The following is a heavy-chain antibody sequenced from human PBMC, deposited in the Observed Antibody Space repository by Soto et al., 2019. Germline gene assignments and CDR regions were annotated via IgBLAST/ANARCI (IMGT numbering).Heavy chain of an antibody. D-gene: IGHD3-3*01. CDR2: ISGGGGGT. CDR3: AKGRKPDHDDGLCAFDS. CDR1: GLTFRSYA. J-gene: IGHJ4*02. Sequence: GSLRLSCVVSGLTFRSYAMSWVRQAPGKGLEWVSGISGGGGGTYYADSVKGRFTISRDPSTTTLFLDMYSLGAEDTAIYYCAKGRKPDHDDGLCAFDSWGQGVLVTVSS. V-gene: IGHV3-23*01.